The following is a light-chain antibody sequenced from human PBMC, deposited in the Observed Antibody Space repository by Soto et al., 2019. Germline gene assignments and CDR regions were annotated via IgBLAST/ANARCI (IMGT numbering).Light chain of an antibody. CDR1: QSVSSN. CDR3: QQYNNWPPPWT. V-gene: IGKV3-15*01. J-gene: IGKJ1*01. Sequence: EIVMTQSPATLSVSPGERATLSCRASQSVSSNLAWYQQKPGQAPRLLIYGASTRATGIPARFSGSGSGTXCTLTISSLQSEDFAVYYCQQYNNWPPPWTFGQGTKVEIK. CDR2: GAS.